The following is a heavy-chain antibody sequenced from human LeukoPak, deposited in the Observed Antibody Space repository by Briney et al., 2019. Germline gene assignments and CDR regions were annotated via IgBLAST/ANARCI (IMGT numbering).Heavy chain of an antibody. CDR3: ARHSYYNF. J-gene: IGHJ1*01. CDR2: IYYSGST. D-gene: IGHD3-3*01. CDR1: GASISSYY. V-gene: IGHV4-59*08. Sequence: SETLSLTCTVSGASISSYYWSWIRQPPGKGLEWIGYIYYSGSTNYNPSLKSRVTISVDTSKNQFSLKLSSVTAADTAVYYCARHSYYNFWGQGTLVTVSS.